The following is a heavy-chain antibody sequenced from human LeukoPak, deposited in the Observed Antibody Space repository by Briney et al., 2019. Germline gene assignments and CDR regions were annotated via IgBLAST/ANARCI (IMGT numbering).Heavy chain of an antibody. CDR2: ISSSGTTI. Sequence: GASLRLSCAASGFTFNRYSMNWVRQAPGKGLEWISYISSSGTTIYYADSVQGRFIISRDNARNSLYLQMSSLRAEDAAVYYCAREGGYQYYYAMDVWGQGTTVTVSS. V-gene: IGHV3-48*01. J-gene: IGHJ6*02. CDR1: GFTFNRYS. D-gene: IGHD3-16*01. CDR3: AREGGYQYYYAMDV.